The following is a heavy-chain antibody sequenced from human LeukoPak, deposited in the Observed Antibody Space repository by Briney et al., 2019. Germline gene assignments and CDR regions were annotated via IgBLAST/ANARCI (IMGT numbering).Heavy chain of an antibody. V-gene: IGHV4-59*12. CDR2: IYYSGST. J-gene: IGHJ4*02. CDR1: GGSISSYY. D-gene: IGHD3-22*01. Sequence: SETLSLTCTVSGGSISSYYWSWIRQPPGKGLEWIGYIYYSGSTNYNPSLKSRVTISVDTSKNQFSLNLSSVTAADTAVYYCARAPHFFDTSGSRYYFDYWGQGALVTVSS. CDR3: ARAPHFFDTSGSRYYFDY.